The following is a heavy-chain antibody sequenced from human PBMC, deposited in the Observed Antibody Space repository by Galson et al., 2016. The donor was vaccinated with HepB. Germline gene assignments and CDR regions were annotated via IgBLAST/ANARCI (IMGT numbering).Heavy chain of an antibody. Sequence: SVKVSCKASGYTFTSYYMHWVRQAPGQGLEWMGIINPSGGNTSYAHKFQGRVTMTRDTSTSTVYMELSSLRSEDTAVYYCARDLGYCSGGSCYNWFDPWGQGTLVTVSS. CDR2: INPSGGNT. J-gene: IGHJ5*02. CDR3: ARDLGYCSGGSCYNWFDP. CDR1: GYTFTSYY. D-gene: IGHD2-15*01. V-gene: IGHV1-46*03.